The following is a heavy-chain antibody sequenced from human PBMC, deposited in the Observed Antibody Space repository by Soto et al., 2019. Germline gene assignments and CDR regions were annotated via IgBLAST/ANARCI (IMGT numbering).Heavy chain of an antibody. V-gene: IGHV4-59*01. CDR1: GGSITSSY. CDR2: IYYSGST. D-gene: IGHD2-2*03. CDR3: ARDPSRWIWDY. Sequence: QVQLQESGPGLVKPSETLSLTCTVAGGSITSSYWSWIRQPPGKGLEWIGYIYYSGSTNYNPSLKSRVPIAVDTSKKQFSLKLSSVTAADTAVYYCARDPSRWIWDYWGQGTLVTVSS. J-gene: IGHJ4*02.